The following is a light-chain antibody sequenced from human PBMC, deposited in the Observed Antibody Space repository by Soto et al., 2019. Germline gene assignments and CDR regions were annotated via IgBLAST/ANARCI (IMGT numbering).Light chain of an antibody. CDR1: QTVSSNF. Sequence: IVLTQSPGTLSLSPGERATLSCRASQTVSSNFLAWYQEKPGQGPRLLIYGASTRATGIPDRFSGSGSGTDFTLTISRLDPEDFAVYHCRQYGRSLEFAVGGGTKVEIK. J-gene: IGKJ4*01. CDR3: RQYGRSLEFA. CDR2: GAS. V-gene: IGKV3-20*01.